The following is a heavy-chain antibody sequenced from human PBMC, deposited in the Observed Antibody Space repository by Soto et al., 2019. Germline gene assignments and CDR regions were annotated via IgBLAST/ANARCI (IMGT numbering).Heavy chain of an antibody. CDR1: GFTFSSYG. D-gene: IGHD3-3*01. V-gene: IGHV3-33*01. CDR2: IWYDGSNK. Sequence: GGSLRLSCAASGFTFSSYGMHWVRQAPGKGLEWVAVIWYDGSNKYYADSVKGRFTISRDNSKNTLYLQMNSLRAEDTAVYYCARDYDFWSGHTNYFDYWGQGTLVTVSS. CDR3: ARDYDFWSGHTNYFDY. J-gene: IGHJ4*02.